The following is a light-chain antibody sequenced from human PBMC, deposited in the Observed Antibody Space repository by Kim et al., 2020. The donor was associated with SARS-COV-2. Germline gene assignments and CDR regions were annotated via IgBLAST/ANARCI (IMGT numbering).Light chain of an antibody. V-gene: IGLV3-25*03. Sequence: SYELPPPPSLSVSPGQTARITCSGDTLPKQYAYWYQQKPGQAPVVVIYKDSERPSGIPERFSGSSSGTTVTLTISGVQAEDEADYYCQSADSSGVLFGGG. CDR1: TLPKQY. CDR2: KDS. J-gene: IGLJ2*01. CDR3: QSADSSGVL.